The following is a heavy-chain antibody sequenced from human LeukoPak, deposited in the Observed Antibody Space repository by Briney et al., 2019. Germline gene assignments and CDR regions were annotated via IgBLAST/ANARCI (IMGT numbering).Heavy chain of an antibody. J-gene: IGHJ4*02. CDR2: ISASGGTT. Sequence: GGSLRLSCAASGFTFSSYALSWVRQAPGEGLEWVSVISASGGTTYYADSVKGLFTISRATSKATVYLQMHSLRAEDTAVYYCAKGDVLPSYPTFDYWGQGTLVTVSS. V-gene: IGHV3-23*01. CDR3: AKGDVLPSYPTFDY. CDR1: GFTFSSYA. D-gene: IGHD3-9*01.